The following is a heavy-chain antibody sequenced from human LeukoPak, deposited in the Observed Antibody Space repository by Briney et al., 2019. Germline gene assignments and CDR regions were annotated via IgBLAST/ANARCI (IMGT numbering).Heavy chain of an antibody. D-gene: IGHD2-15*01. V-gene: IGHV5-51*01. J-gene: IGHJ3*02. CDR3: ATALLRGAFDI. Sequence: GESLQISCKGSGYSFTSYWIGWVRQLPGKGLEWMGIIYPGDSDTRYSPSFQGQVTISADKSISTAYLQWSSLKASDTAMYYCATALLRGAFDIWAKGQWSPSLQ. CDR1: GYSFTSYW. CDR2: IYPGDSDT.